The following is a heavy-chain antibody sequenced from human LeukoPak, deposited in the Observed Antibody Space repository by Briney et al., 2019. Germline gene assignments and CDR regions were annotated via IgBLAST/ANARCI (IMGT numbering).Heavy chain of an antibody. J-gene: IGHJ5*02. Sequence: GGSLRLSCAASGFTFSSYSMNWVRQAPGKGLEWVSSISSSSSYIYYADSVKGRFTISRDNAKNSLYLQMNSLRAEDTAVYYCARVTQKVTTLSWVARSGNNWFDPWGQGTLVTVSS. D-gene: IGHD4-17*01. V-gene: IGHV3-21*01. CDR1: GFTFSSYS. CDR2: ISSSSSYI. CDR3: ARVTQKVTTLSWVARSGNNWFDP.